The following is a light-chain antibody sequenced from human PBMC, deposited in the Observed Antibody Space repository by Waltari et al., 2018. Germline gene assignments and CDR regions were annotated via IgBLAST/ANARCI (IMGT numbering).Light chain of an antibody. CDR1: QSVSSY. Sequence: EIVLTQSPATLSLSPGERATLSCRARQSVSSYLAWYQQKPGQAPRLLIYDASNRATGIPARFSGSGSGTDFTLTISSLEPEDFAVYYCQQLTFGQGTKVEIK. J-gene: IGKJ1*01. V-gene: IGKV3-11*01. CDR2: DAS. CDR3: QQLT.